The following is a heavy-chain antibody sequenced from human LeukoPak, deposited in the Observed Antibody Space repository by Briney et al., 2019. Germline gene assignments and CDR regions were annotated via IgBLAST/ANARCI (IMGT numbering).Heavy chain of an antibody. J-gene: IGHJ4*02. D-gene: IGHD3-3*01. Sequence: PGGSLRLSCAASGFTFSSYGMHWVRQAPGKGLEWVAFIRYDGSNKYYADSVKGRFTISRDNSKNTLYLQMNSLRAEDTAVYYCAKVLDFWRGYYLDYWGQGTLVTVSS. CDR1: GFTFSSYG. CDR2: IRYDGSNK. V-gene: IGHV3-30*02. CDR3: AKVLDFWRGYYLDY.